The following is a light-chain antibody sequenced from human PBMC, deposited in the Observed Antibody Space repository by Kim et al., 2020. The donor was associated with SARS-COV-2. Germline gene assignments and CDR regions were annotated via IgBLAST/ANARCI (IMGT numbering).Light chain of an antibody. CDR3: SSYSSSSASYV. CDR2: DVT. Sequence: QSLTISCNGTGGDIGGYKYVSWYQQHPGKAPKLMIYDVTKRPSGVANRFSGSKSGNTASLTISGLQAGDEADYYCSSYSSSSASYVFGTGTKVTVL. J-gene: IGLJ1*01. V-gene: IGLV2-14*04. CDR1: GGDIGGYKY.